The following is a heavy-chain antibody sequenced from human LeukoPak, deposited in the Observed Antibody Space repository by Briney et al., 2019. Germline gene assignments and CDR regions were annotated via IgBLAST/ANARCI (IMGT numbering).Heavy chain of an antibody. J-gene: IGHJ4*02. D-gene: IGHD5-24*01. Sequence: SETLSLTCTVSGGSISSYYWSWIRQPPGKGLEWIGYIYYSGSTNYNPSLKSRVTISVDTSKNQFSLKLSSVTAADTAVYYCARQGGRDGYNWVFDYWGQGTLVTVSS. CDR1: GGSISSYY. CDR2: IYYSGST. V-gene: IGHV4-59*08. CDR3: ARQGGRDGYNWVFDY.